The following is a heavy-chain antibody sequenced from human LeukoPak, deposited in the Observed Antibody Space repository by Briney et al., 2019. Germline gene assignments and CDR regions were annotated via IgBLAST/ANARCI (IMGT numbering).Heavy chain of an antibody. CDR1: GGSISSYY. Sequence: SETLSLTRTVSGGSISSYYWSWIRQPPGKGLEWIGYIYTSGSTNYNPSLKSRVTISVDTSKNQFSLKLSSVTAADTPVYYCARHKYSSTFDYWGQGTLVTVSS. V-gene: IGHV4-4*09. CDR3: ARHKYSSTFDY. J-gene: IGHJ4*02. CDR2: IYTSGST. D-gene: IGHD6-13*01.